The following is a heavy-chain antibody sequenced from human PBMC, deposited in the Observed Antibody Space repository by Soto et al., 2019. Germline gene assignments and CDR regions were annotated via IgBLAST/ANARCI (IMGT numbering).Heavy chain of an antibody. J-gene: IGHJ5*02. CDR1: GFSLSTSGVG. D-gene: IGHD3-22*01. CDR2: IYWYADK. Sequence: QITLKESGPTLVKPTQTLTLTCTFSGFSLSTSGVGVGWIRQPPGKALEWLALIYWYADKRYSPSLKSRLTITKDTSKNQVVLTMTNMDPVDTATYYWAHSIYHYDRSGYGSKWFDPWGQGTLVTVSS. V-gene: IGHV2-5*01. CDR3: AHSIYHYDRSGYGSKWFDP.